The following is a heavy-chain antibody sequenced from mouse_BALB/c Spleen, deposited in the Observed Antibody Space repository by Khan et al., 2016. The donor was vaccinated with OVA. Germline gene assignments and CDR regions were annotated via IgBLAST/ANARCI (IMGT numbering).Heavy chain of an antibody. D-gene: IGHD2-4*01. V-gene: IGHV3-2*02. J-gene: IGHJ3*01. CDR3: ARKDYYDYDPFPY. Sequence: VQLKESGPGLVKPSQSLSLTRTVTGYSITSEYAWNWLRQFPGNKLEWMGYINYSGNTRFNPSLKSRTSITRDTSKNQFFLQLNSVTTEDTATYYCARKDYYDYDPFPYWGQGTLVTVSA. CDR2: INYSGNT. CDR1: GYSITSEYA.